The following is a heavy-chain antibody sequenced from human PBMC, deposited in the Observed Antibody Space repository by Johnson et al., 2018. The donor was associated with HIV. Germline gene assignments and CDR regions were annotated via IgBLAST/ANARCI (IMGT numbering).Heavy chain of an antibody. D-gene: IGHD3-9*01. V-gene: IGHV3-30*19. Sequence: QVQLVESGGGVVQPGGSLRLSCVVSGFTFSSYGMHWVRQAPGKGLEWVAVISYDGSNKYYADSVKGRFTISRDNSKNTLYLQMNSLRAEDTAVYYCAREEGTDILTRGDAFDIWGQGTMVTVSS. CDR2: ISYDGSNK. J-gene: IGHJ3*02. CDR1: GFTFSSYG. CDR3: AREEGTDILTRGDAFDI.